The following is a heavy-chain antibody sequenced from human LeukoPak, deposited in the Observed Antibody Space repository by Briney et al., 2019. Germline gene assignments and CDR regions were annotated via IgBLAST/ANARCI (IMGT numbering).Heavy chain of an antibody. J-gene: IGHJ4*02. Sequence: SVKVSCKASGGTFSSYTISWVRQAPGHGLEWMGRIIPSLGTANYAQRFQGRVTITTDESTSTAYMELSSLRSEDTAVYYCASNPRTTLLLDYWGQGTLVTVSS. CDR1: GGTFSSYT. D-gene: IGHD1-14*01. CDR2: IIPSLGTA. V-gene: IGHV1-69*16. CDR3: ASNPRTTLLLDY.